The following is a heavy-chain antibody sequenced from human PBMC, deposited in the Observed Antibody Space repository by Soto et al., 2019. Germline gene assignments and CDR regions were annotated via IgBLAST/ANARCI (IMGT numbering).Heavy chain of an antibody. Sequence: GESLKISCKGSGYSFTSYWIGWVRQMPGKGLEWMGITYPGDSDTRYSPSFQGQVTISADKSISTAYLQWSSLKASDTAMYYCARHRRGRYCTNVVCYIGDDYYYYGMDVWGQGTTVTVSS. CDR1: GYSFTSYW. CDR2: TYPGDSDT. CDR3: ARHRRGRYCTNVVCYIGDDYYYYGMDV. V-gene: IGHV5-51*01. D-gene: IGHD2-8*01. J-gene: IGHJ6*02.